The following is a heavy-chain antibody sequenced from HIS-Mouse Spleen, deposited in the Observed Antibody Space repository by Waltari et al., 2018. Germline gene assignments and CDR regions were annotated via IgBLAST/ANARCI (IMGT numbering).Heavy chain of an antibody. Sequence: EVQLVESGGGLVKPGGSLRLSCAASGFTFSSYSMTWVRQAPGKGLEWVSSISSSSSYIYYADSVKGRFTISRDNAKNSLYLQMNSLRAEDTAVYYCARDLSMTTVVRVFDYWGQGTLVTVSS. D-gene: IGHD4-17*01. J-gene: IGHJ4*02. CDR2: ISSSSSYI. CDR1: GFTFSSYS. V-gene: IGHV3-21*01. CDR3: ARDLSMTTVVRVFDY.